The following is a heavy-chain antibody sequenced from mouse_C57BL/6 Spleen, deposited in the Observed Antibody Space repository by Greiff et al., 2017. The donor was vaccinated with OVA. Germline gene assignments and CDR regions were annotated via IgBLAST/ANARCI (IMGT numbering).Heavy chain of an antibody. D-gene: IGHD1-1*01. V-gene: IGHV14-4*01. CDR1: GFNIKDDY. J-gene: IGHJ3*01. CDR3: TTFITTVVAPFAY. CDR2: IDPENGDT. Sequence: EVQLQESGAELVRPGASVKLSCTASGFNIKDDYMHWVKQRPEQGLEWIGWIDPENGDTEYASKFQGKATITADTSSNTAYLQLSNLTSEDTAVYYCTTFITTVVAPFAYWGQGTLVTVSA.